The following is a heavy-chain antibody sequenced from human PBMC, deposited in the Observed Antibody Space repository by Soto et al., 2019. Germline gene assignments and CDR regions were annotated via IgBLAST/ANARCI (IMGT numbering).Heavy chain of an antibody. J-gene: IGHJ6*01. D-gene: IGHD2-2*01. Sequence: SVTLSLPCTLSRSSISSSLYYWDWIRQPPGKGLEWVGSIYYSGSTYYNPSLKSRVTISVDTSKNQFSLKLSSVTAAATAVYYCARLRVGGVPAAQNEEKAYDSWGEG. CDR1: RSSISSSLYY. CDR3: ARLRVGGVPAAQNEEKAYDS. CDR2: IYYSGST. V-gene: IGHV4-39*01.